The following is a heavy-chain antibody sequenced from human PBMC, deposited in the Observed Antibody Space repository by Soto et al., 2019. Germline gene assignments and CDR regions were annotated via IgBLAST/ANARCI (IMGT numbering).Heavy chain of an antibody. Sequence: GGSLRLSCAASGFTFRTYAMNWVRQASGKGLEWISAISGSGSFTHYSDSVRGRFTISRDNSQNQLYLQMNNLRGDDPAMYYCAKIPTGSGSSKFDYWGQGIQVTVSS. CDR1: GFTFRTYA. V-gene: IGHV3-23*01. D-gene: IGHD3-10*01. CDR2: ISGSGSFT. J-gene: IGHJ4*02. CDR3: AKIPTGSGSSKFDY.